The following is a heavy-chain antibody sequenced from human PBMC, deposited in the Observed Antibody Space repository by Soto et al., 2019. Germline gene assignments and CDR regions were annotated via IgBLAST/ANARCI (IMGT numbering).Heavy chain of an antibody. D-gene: IGHD5-12*01. CDR3: ARHDSSGYDYYYYYYMDV. Sequence: PSETLSLTCTVSGGSISSSSYYWGWIRQPPGKGLEWIGSIYYSGSTYYNPSLKSRVTISVDTSKNQFSLKLSSVTAADTAVYYCARHDSSGYDYYYYYYMDVWGKGTTVTVSS. V-gene: IGHV4-39*01. CDR2: IYYSGST. J-gene: IGHJ6*03. CDR1: GGSISSSSYY.